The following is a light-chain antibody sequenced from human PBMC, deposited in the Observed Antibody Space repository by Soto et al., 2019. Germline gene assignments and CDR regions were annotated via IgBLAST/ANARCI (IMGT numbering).Light chain of an antibody. CDR2: YDS. CDR1: NMGSKR. J-gene: IGLJ1*01. V-gene: IGLV3-21*04. CDR3: QVWDITTDHYV. Sequence: SYELTQPPSVSVAPEKTARITCGGNNMGSKRVHWYRQKPGQAPVLVIYYDSDRPSGNPERFSGSNSGNTATLTISRVEDWDEADYYCQVWDITTDHYVFGTGTKVTVL.